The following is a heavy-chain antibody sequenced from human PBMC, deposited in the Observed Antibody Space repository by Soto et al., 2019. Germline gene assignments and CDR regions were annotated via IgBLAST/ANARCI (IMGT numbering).Heavy chain of an antibody. Sequence: QVRLQQWGAGLLKPSETLSLTCGAYGGSFSGYFWSWIRQPPGKGLEWNGEVNHSGSTNNNPSLKSRVTISIDTSKTHFSLKLRSVTAADTAVYYRARGGGYSGYLGGYWGQGTLVTVSS. D-gene: IGHD5-12*01. J-gene: IGHJ4*02. CDR2: VNHSGST. CDR3: ARGGGYSGYLGGY. CDR1: GGSFSGYF. V-gene: IGHV4-34*01.